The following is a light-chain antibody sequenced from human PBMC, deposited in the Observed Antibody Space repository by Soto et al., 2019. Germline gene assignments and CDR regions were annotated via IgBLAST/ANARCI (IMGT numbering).Light chain of an antibody. J-gene: IGKJ3*01. CDR3: QQFGSSPGFT. CDR1: QSINNRY. CDR2: AAS. V-gene: IGKV3-20*01. Sequence: DSELKQSPGTVSSSPGERATLSCRASQSINNRYLAWYQQKPGQAPRLLIYAASCRATGIPDRFSGSGSGTDFTLTISRREPEDFAVYYCQQFGSSPGFTFGPGTKVDIK.